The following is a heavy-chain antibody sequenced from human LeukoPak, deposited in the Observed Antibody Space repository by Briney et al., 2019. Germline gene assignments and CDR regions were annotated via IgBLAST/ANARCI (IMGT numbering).Heavy chain of an antibody. D-gene: IGHD3-10*01. CDR1: GGTFSSYA. J-gene: IGHJ5*02. CDR3: AREGTVQGVITRNWFDP. V-gene: IGHV1-69*13. CDR2: IIPIFGTA. Sequence: GASVKVSCKASGGTFSSYAISWVRQAPGQGLEWMGGIIPIFGTANYAQKFQGRVTITADESTSTAYMELSSLRSEDTAVYYCAREGTVQGVITRNWFDPWGQGTLVTVSS.